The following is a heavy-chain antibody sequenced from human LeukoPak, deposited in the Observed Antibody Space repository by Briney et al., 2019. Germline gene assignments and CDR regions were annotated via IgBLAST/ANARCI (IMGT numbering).Heavy chain of an antibody. V-gene: IGHV1-46*01. D-gene: IGHD2-15*01. Sequence: ASVKVSSKASGYTFTSYYMHWVRQAPGQGLEWMGIINPSGGSTSYAQKFQGRVTMTRDTSTSTVYMELSSLRSEDTAVYYCARDLHVVVVAATPEGNYYGMDVWGQGTTVTVSS. CDR3: ARDLHVVVVAATPEGNYYGMDV. J-gene: IGHJ6*02. CDR2: INPSGGST. CDR1: GYTFTSYY.